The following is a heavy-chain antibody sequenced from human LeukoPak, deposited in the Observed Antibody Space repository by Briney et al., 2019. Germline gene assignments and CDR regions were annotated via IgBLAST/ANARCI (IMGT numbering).Heavy chain of an antibody. Sequence: PGGSLRLSCAASGFTFSSYEMNWVRQAPGKGLEWVSYISSSGSTIYYADSVKGRFTISRDNAKNSLYLQMNSLRAEDTAVYYCASARGPYGDYAGGYFDYWGQGTLATVSS. CDR2: ISSSGSTI. CDR1: GFTFSSYE. J-gene: IGHJ4*02. D-gene: IGHD4-17*01. CDR3: ASARGPYGDYAGGYFDY. V-gene: IGHV3-48*03.